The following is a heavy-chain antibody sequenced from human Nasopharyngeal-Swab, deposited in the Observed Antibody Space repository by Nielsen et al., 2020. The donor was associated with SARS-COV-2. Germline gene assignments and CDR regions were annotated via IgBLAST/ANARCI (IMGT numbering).Heavy chain of an antibody. Sequence: WIRQPPGKGLLSVAHINSDGRTTIYADAVKGRFTISRDRAKNTLYLQMDSLRGEDTAVYYCAGGAAGMDVWGQGTLVTVSS. J-gene: IGHJ4*02. CDR2: INSDGRTT. V-gene: IGHV3-74*01. D-gene: IGHD6-25*01. CDR3: AGGAAGMDV.